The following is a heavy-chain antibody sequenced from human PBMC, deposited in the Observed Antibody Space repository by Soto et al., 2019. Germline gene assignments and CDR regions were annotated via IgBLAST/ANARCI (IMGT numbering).Heavy chain of an antibody. Sequence: ASVKVSCKASGYTFTSYGISWVRQAPGQGLEWMGWISAYNGNTNYAQKLQGRVTMTTDTSTSTAYMELRSLRSDDTAVHYCARGHAGDTAMVLRSYYYDSSGYYRYYFDYWGQGTLVTVSS. CDR2: ISAYNGNT. CDR3: ARGHAGDTAMVLRSYYYDSSGYYRYYFDY. J-gene: IGHJ4*02. D-gene: IGHD3-22*01. CDR1: GYTFTSYG. V-gene: IGHV1-18*01.